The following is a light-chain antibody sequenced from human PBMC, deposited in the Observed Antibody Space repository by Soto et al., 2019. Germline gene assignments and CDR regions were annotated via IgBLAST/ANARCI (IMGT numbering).Light chain of an antibody. CDR1: QGITNS. V-gene: IGKV1-9*01. CDR3: QQLTSNPLT. CDR2: AAS. Sequence: DIQLTQSPSFLSASVGDRVTITCRASQGITNSLAWYQQKPGKAPNLLIYAASTLQGGVPSRFSGSGSATEFTLTISSLQPEDFATYYCQQLTSNPLTFGGGTKVAIK. J-gene: IGKJ4*01.